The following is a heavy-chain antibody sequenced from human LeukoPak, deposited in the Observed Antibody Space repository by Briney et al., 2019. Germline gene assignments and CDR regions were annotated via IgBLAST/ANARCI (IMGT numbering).Heavy chain of an antibody. CDR1: GGTFSSYA. J-gene: IGHJ4*02. CDR3: ARGPRRRLRYFDWSSPKADY. Sequence: GSVKVSCKASGGTFSSYAINWVRQATGQGLEWMGWMNPNSGNTGYAQKFQGRVTMTRNTSISTAYMELSSLRSEDTAVYYCARGPRRRLRYFDWSSPKADYWGQGTLVTVSS. V-gene: IGHV1-8*02. D-gene: IGHD3-9*01. CDR2: MNPNSGNT.